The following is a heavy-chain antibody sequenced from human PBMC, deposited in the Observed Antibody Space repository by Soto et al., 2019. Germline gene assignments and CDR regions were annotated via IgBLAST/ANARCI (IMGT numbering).Heavy chain of an antibody. V-gene: IGHV1-69*01. CDR2: IIPIFGTA. D-gene: IGHD2-21*02. CDR3: TRVAYCGGDCYSGYFDY. CDR1: GGTFSSYA. Sequence: QVQLVQSGAEVKKPGSLVKVSCKASGGTFSSYAISWVRQAPGQGLEWMGGIIPIFGTANYAQKFQGRVTITADESTSTAYMELSSLRSEDTAVYYCTRVAYCGGDCYSGYFDYWGQGTLVTVSS. J-gene: IGHJ4*02.